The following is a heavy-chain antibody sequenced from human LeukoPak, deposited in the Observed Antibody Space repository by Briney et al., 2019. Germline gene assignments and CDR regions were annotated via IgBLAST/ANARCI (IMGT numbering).Heavy chain of an antibody. D-gene: IGHD5-18*01. CDR3: AKELLGYSYGSY. V-gene: IGHV3-66*03. J-gene: IGHJ4*02. Sequence: GGSLRLSCIGSGFTVSDNYMNWVRQTPGKGLEWVSVIYTTEQTYYADSVKGRFTISRDNSKNTVDLQMNSLRPEDTAVYYCAKELLGYSYGSYWGQGTLVTVSS. CDR2: IYTTEQT. CDR1: GFTVSDNY.